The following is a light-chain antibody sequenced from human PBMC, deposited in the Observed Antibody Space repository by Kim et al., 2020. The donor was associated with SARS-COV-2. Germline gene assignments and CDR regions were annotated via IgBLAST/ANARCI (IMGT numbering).Light chain of an antibody. CDR1: QTINNW. Sequence: IQMTQSPSTLSAFVGDRVTITCRASQTINNWLAWYQQKPGKAPKVLVFDASSLESGVPSTFSGSGSGTEFTLTISSLQPDDFATYYCQQYDIPPFTFGQGTKLEI. V-gene: IGKV1-5*01. CDR2: DAS. J-gene: IGKJ2*01. CDR3: QQYDIPPFT.